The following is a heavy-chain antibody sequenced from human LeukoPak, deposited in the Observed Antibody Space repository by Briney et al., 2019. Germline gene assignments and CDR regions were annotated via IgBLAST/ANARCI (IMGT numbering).Heavy chain of an antibody. CDR1: GFTFSSYG. Sequence: GGSLRLSCAASGFTFSSYGMHWVRQAPGKGLEWVAFIRYDGSNKYYADSVKGRFTISRDNSKNTLYLQMNSLRAEDTAVYYCAKDESGYYYDSSGYYVDYWGQGTLVTVSS. V-gene: IGHV3-30*02. CDR3: AKDESGYYYDSSGYYVDY. J-gene: IGHJ4*02. CDR2: IRYDGSNK. D-gene: IGHD3-22*01.